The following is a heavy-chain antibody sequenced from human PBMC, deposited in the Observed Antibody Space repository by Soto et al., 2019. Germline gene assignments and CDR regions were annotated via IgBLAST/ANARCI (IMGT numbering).Heavy chain of an antibody. J-gene: IGHJ6*02. CDR2: ISYDRSNK. CDR3: ARAGCDGGRCYTLVGLRYGMDV. Sequence: QVQLVESGGGVVQPGRSLRLSCAASGFTFSRYAMYWVRQAPGKGLEWVAVISYDRSNKYYADSVKGRFTISRDNSKNTLYLQMNSLRAEDTAVYYCARAGCDGGRCYTLVGLRYGMDVWGQGTTVTVSS. V-gene: IGHV3-30-3*01. CDR1: GFTFSRYA. D-gene: IGHD2-15*01.